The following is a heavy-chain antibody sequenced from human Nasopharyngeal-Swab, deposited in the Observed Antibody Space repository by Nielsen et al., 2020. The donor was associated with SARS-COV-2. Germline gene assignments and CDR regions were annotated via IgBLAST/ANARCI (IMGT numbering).Heavy chain of an antibody. J-gene: IGHJ4*02. CDR1: GCTFSSYA. Sequence: GESLKISCAASGCTFSSYAMHWVRQAPGKGLEWVAVISYDGSNKYYADSVKGRFTISRDNSKNTLFLQMNSLRAEDTAVYYCARLYNYASSYFDYWGQGTLVTVSS. V-gene: IGHV3-30*14. CDR3: ARLYNYASSYFDY. CDR2: ISYDGSNK. D-gene: IGHD5-18*01.